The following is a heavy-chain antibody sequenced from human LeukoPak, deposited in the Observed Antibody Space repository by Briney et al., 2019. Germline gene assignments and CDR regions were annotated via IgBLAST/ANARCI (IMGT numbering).Heavy chain of an antibody. CDR3: ARVARYYDILGCVDY. CDR1: GGSISSGDYY. V-gene: IGHV4-30-4*01. Sequence: SETLSLTCTVSGGSISSGDYYWSWIRQPPGKGLEWIGYIYYSGSTYYNPSLKSRVTISVDTSKNQFSLKLSSVTAADTAVYYCARVARYYDILGCVDYWGQGTLVTVSS. D-gene: IGHD3-9*01. CDR2: IYYSGST. J-gene: IGHJ4*02.